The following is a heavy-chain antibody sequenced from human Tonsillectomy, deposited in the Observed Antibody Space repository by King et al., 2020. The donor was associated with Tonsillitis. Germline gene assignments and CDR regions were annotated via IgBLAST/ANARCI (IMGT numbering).Heavy chain of an antibody. CDR3: ARDAAAAGKFSGFDP. D-gene: IGHD6-13*01. J-gene: IGHJ5*02. CDR2: INHSGSS. CDR1: GGSFRGYY. V-gene: IGHV4-34*01. Sequence: VQLQQWGAGLLKPSETLSLTCAVYGGSFRGYYWSWIRQPPGKGLEWIAEINHSGSSNYNPSLMRRATVSVDTSKNQFSLKVTSMTGADTAVYYCARDAAAAGKFSGFDPWGQGTLVTISS.